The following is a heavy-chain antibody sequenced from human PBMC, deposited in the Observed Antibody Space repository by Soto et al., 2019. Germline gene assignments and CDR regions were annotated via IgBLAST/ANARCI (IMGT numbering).Heavy chain of an antibody. CDR1: GFTFSSYG. CDR2: ISYDGSNK. V-gene: IGHV3-30*18. D-gene: IGHD6-13*01. CDR3: AKVLEARQQLGRKNYYYYYGMDV. J-gene: IGHJ6*02. Sequence: PGGSLRLSCAASGFTFSSYGMHWVRQAPGKGLEWVAVISYDGSNKYYADSVKGRFTISRDNSKNTLYLQMNSLRAEDTAVYYCAKVLEARQQLGRKNYYYYYGMDVWSQGTTVTVSS.